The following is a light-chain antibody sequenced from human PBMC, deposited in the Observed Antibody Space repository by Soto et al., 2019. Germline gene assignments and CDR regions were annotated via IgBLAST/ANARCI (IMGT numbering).Light chain of an antibody. V-gene: IGKV3-15*01. Sequence: EIVMTQSPATLSVSPGERATLSCRASQSVSSNLAWYQQKPGQAPRLLIYGASTRATGIPARFSGSGSGTEFTLTVSSLQSEDFGVYYCELYNNWPPWTFGQGTKVEIK. CDR2: GAS. CDR3: ELYNNWPPWT. CDR1: QSVSSN. J-gene: IGKJ1*01.